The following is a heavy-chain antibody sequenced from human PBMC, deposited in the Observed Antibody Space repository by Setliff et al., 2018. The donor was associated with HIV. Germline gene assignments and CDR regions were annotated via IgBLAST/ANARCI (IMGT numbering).Heavy chain of an antibody. V-gene: IGHV4-59*01. CDR3: ARGVNFDY. CDR2: IYIYNSGST. J-gene: IGHJ4*02. CDR1: GGSFSGYY. D-gene: IGHD3-3*01. Sequence: ETLSLTCSVSGGSFSGYYWSWIRQPPGKGLEWIGYIYIYNSGSTNYNPSLTSRVTISVDTSRNQFSLKLTSVTAADTAIYYCARGVNFDYWGQGTRVTVSS.